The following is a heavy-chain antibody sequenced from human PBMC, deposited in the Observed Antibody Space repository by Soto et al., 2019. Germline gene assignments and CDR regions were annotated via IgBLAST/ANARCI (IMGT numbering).Heavy chain of an antibody. V-gene: IGHV1-69*13. J-gene: IGHJ3*02. CDR3: ARERGYRFLSSVSDAFDI. D-gene: IGHD3-3*01. CDR1: GGTFSSYA. CDR2: IIPIFGTA. Sequence: SVKVSCKASGGTFSSYAISWVRQAPGQGLEWMGGIIPIFGTANYAQKFQGRVTITADESTSTAYMELSSLRSEDTAVYYCARERGYRFLSSVSDAFDIWGQGTMVT.